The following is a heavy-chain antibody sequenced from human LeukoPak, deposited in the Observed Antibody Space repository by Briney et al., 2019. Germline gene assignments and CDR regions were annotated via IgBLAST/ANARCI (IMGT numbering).Heavy chain of an antibody. CDR3: AKRVQGNTGPFHC. D-gene: IGHD4-23*01. CDR2: ISGRGDNT. CDR1: GFTFSGYA. J-gene: IGHJ4*02. V-gene: IGHV3-23*01. Sequence: GGSLRLSCAASGFTFSGYAMSWVRQAPGKGLEWVSGISGRGDNTYYADSVKGRFTISRDNSKDTLRLQMNSLRDEDTAVYYCAKRVQGNTGPFHCWGQGTLASVSS.